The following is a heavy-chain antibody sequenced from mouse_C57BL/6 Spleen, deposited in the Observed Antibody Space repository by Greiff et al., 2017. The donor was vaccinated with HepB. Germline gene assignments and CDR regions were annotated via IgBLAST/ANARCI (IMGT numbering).Heavy chain of an antibody. Sequence: VKLQQSGPELVKPGASVKISCKASGYAFSSSWMNWVKQRPGKGLEWIGRIYPGDGDTNYNGKFKGKATLTADKSSSTAYMQLSSLTSEDSAVYFCAREGIYDYDEGDYWGQGTTLTVSS. J-gene: IGHJ2*01. CDR1: GYAFSSSW. CDR3: AREGIYDYDEGDY. CDR2: IYPGDGDT. V-gene: IGHV1-82*01. D-gene: IGHD2-4*01.